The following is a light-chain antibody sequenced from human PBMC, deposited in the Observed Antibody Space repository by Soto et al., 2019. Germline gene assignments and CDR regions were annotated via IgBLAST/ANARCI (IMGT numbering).Light chain of an antibody. Sequence: ESVMTQSPATLSVSPGERATLSCRASQSLSTNLAWYQQKPGQAPRLLISGASTRATGIPARFSGSGSGTEFTLTISSLQSEDFAVYYCQQYNGWPPLFGPGTKVDIK. V-gene: IGKV3-15*01. CDR1: QSLSTN. CDR3: QQYNGWPPL. CDR2: GAS. J-gene: IGKJ3*01.